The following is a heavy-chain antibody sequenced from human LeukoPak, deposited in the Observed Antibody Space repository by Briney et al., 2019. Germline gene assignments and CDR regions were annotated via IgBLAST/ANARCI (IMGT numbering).Heavy chain of an antibody. CDR3: ARENYYGSGSYLPIYCYYYMDV. V-gene: IGHV4-4*07. CDR1: GGSISSYY. J-gene: IGHJ6*03. D-gene: IGHD3-10*01. Sequence: PSETLSLNCTVSGGSISSYYRSWIRQPAGKGLEWIGRIYTSGSTNYNPSLKSRVTMSVDTPKNQFSLKLSSVTAADTAVYYCARENYYGSGSYLPIYCYYYMDVWGKGTTVTISS. CDR2: IYTSGST.